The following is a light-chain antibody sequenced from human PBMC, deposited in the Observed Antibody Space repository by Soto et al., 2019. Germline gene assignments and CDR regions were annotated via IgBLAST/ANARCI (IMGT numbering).Light chain of an antibody. CDR3: YSYRGYYTRV. J-gene: IGLJ1*01. Sequence: SVLTQPASVSGSPGQSITISCAGTSSDVGGYNFVSWYQQHPGRAPKLLIYEVSRRPSGVSNRFSGSKSGDTASLTISGLQAEGEADYYCYSYRGYYTRVFGTGTKVTVL. CDR1: SSDVGGYNF. CDR2: EVS. V-gene: IGLV2-14*01.